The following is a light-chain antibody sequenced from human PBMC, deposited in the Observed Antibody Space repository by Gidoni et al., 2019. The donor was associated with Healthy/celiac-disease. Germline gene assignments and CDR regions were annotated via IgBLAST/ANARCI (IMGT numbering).Light chain of an antibody. CDR2: AAS. CDR1: QSISSY. Sequence: DRHMTQYPSSLSAPVGDRVTITCRASQSISSYLNWYQQKPGTAPKLLIYAASSLQSGVPSRFSGSGSGTDFTLTISSLQPEDFATYYCQQSYSTPWTFGQGTKVEIK. J-gene: IGKJ1*01. V-gene: IGKV1-39*01. CDR3: QQSYSTPWT.